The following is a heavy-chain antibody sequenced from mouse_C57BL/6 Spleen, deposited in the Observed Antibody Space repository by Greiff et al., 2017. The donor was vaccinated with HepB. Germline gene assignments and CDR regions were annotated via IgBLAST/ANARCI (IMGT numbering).Heavy chain of an antibody. V-gene: IGHV1-55*01. J-gene: IGHJ3*01. CDR2: IYPGSGST. CDR3: AREGGYYYGRFAY. D-gene: IGHD1-1*01. CDR1: GYTFTSYW. Sequence: VQLQQPGAELVKPGASVKMSCKASGYTFTSYWITWVKQRPGQGLEWIGDIYPGSGSTNYNEKFKSKATLTVDTSSSTAYMQLSSLTSEDSAVYYCAREGGYYYGRFAYWGQGTLVTVSA.